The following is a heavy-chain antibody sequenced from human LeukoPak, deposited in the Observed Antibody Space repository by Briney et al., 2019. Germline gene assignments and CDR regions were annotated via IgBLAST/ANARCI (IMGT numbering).Heavy chain of an antibody. CDR1: GGSFSCYY. V-gene: IGHV4-34*01. J-gene: IGHJ6*04. D-gene: IGHD3-3*02. CDR3: ARQRVPGSSFVDV. CDR2: INHSGST. Sequence: SETLSLTCAVYGGSFSCYYWSWIRQPPGKGLEWIGEINHSGSTNYNPSLKSRVTISVDTSKNQFSLKLSSVTAADTAVYYCARQRVPGSSFVDVWGKGTTVTVSS.